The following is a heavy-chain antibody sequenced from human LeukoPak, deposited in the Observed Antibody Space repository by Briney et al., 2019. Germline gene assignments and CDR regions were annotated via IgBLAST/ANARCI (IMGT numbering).Heavy chain of an antibody. J-gene: IGHJ3*02. V-gene: IGHV3-21*01. CDR1: GFTVSSYY. CDR3: ARVGSTGAFDI. Sequence: GGSLRLSCAASGFTVSSYYVSWVRQAPGKGLEWVSSISSSSSYIYYADSVKGRFTISRDNAKNSLYLQMNSLRAEDTAVYYCARVGSTGAFDIWGQGTMVTVSS. D-gene: IGHD2-2*01. CDR2: ISSSSSYI.